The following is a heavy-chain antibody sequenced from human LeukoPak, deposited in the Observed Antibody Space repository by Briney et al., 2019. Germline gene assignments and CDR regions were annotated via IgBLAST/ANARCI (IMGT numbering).Heavy chain of an antibody. D-gene: IGHD6-6*01. CDR3: ARHRAYSSSSPFDY. CDR2: IYYAGST. V-gene: IGHV4-59*08. CDR1: DGSINNMY. Sequence: PSDTLSHTRSVADGSINNMYWSWIRHPPAKKPERNGYIYYAGSTNYDPSLKSRVAMFVDMSKNQFSLRLSSVSAADTAVYYCARHRAYSSSSPFDYWGQGTLVTVSS. J-gene: IGHJ4*02.